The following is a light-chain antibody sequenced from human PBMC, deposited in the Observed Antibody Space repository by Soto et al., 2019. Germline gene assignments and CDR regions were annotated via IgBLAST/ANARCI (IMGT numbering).Light chain of an antibody. CDR2: DAS. V-gene: IGKV3-11*01. J-gene: IGKJ5*01. Sequence: EIVLTQSPVTLSLSPGERATLSCRASQSVSSYLAWYQQKPGQAPRLLIYDASNRATGIPARFSGGGSGTEFPLTIDNLEPEDFAIYYCQQRSKWPPITFGQGTRLEIK. CDR3: QQRSKWPPIT. CDR1: QSVSSY.